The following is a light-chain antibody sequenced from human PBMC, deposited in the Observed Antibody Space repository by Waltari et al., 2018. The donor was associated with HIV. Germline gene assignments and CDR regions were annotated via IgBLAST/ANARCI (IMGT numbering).Light chain of an antibody. CDR3: QVWDPNDDWV. V-gene: IGLV3-21*02. CDR1: KLGTKD. CDR2: DDN. J-gene: IGLJ3*02. Sequence: YVLTQPPSVSVVPGQTATVACIGPKLGTKDVHWSRQRPGQAPEVVVHDDNDRPSEIPVRISGSNSGDMATLRIENVESDDEAVYSCQVWDPNDDWVFGGGTKLTVL.